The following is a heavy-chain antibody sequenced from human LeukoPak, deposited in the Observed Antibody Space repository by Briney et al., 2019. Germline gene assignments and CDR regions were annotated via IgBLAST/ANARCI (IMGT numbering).Heavy chain of an antibody. Sequence: AETLYLTCTVSGGSISNYYWSWIRQPPGKGLEWIGYIYYSGSTNYNPSLKSRVTISVDTSKNQFSLKLSSVTAADTAVYYCARGGTGWYDYFDYWGQGTQVTVSS. J-gene: IGHJ4*02. CDR2: IYYSGST. CDR1: GGSISNYY. CDR3: ARGGTGWYDYFDY. V-gene: IGHV4-59*01. D-gene: IGHD6-19*01.